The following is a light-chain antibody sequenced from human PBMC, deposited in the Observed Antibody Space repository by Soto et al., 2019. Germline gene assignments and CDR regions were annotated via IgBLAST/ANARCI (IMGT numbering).Light chain of an antibody. J-gene: IGLJ3*02. CDR1: NSNIGASYD. CDR2: GNT. Sequence: QSVLTQPPSVSGAPGQRVTISCTGSNSNIGASYDVQWYQQLPGTAPKLLIYGNTNRPSGVPDRFSGSKSGTSASLAITGLQAEDEADYYCHSYDRSLSGPVFGGGTKLTVL. V-gene: IGLV1-40*01. CDR3: HSYDRSLSGPV.